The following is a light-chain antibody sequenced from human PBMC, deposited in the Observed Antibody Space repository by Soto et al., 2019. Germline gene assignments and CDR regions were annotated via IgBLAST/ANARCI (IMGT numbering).Light chain of an antibody. CDR3: QQYGSSGM. V-gene: IGKV3-20*01. Sequence: ENVMTQSPATLSVSPGERATLSCRASQSVRSNLAWYQQKPGQAPRLVIYAASTRATGIPDRFSGSVSGTDFTLTISRLEPEEFAVYYCQQYGSSGMFGQGTKVDI. CDR1: QSVRSN. CDR2: AAS. J-gene: IGKJ1*01.